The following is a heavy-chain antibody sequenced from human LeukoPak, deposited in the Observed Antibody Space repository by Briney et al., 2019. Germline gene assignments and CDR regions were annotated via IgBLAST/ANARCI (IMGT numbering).Heavy chain of an antibody. Sequence: GGSLRLSCAASGFTFSSYSMSWVRQAPGKGLEWVSSISSSSSYIYYADSVKGRFTISRDNAKNSLYLQMNSLRAEDTAVYNCARDAYSGSHALDHWGQGTLVAVSS. V-gene: IGHV3-21*01. D-gene: IGHD1-26*01. CDR1: GFTFSSYS. CDR3: ARDAYSGSHALDH. CDR2: ISSSSSYI. J-gene: IGHJ4*02.